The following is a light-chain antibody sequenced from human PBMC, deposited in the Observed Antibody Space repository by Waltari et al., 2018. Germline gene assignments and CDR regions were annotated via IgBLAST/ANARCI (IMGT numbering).Light chain of an antibody. J-gene: IGLJ2*01. V-gene: IGLV2-14*03. CDR3: SSYTTISTVV. CDR2: DVS. CDR1: SSDVGYYNY. Sequence: QSALTQPASVSGSPGQSITISCTGTSSDVGYYNYVSWYQQHPGKAPKLMIYDVSDRPSGVSNRFSVSKSGNTASLTISGLQAEDEADYYCSSYTTISTVVFGGGTKLTVL.